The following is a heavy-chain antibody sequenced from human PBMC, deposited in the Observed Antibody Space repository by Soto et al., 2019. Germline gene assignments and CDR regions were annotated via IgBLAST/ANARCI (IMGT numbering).Heavy chain of an antibody. Sequence: GGSLRLSCAASGFTFSSYGMHWVRQAPGKGLEWVAVISYDGSNKYYADSVKGRFTISRDNSKNTLYLQMNSLRAEDTAVYYCAKVIISSSHSTLHYYYYYGMDVWGQGTTVTVSS. V-gene: IGHV3-30*18. CDR3: AKVIISSSHSTLHYYYYYGMDV. D-gene: IGHD6-13*01. CDR1: GFTFSSYG. CDR2: ISYDGSNK. J-gene: IGHJ6*02.